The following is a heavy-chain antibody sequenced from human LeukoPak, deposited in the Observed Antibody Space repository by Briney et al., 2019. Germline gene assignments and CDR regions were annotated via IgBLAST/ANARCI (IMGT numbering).Heavy chain of an antibody. V-gene: IGHV4-34*01. CDR1: GGSFSGYY. D-gene: IGHD3-10*01. CDR2: INHSGST. CDR3: ARAGPTYYYGSGRIGNVAFDI. Sequence: SETLSLTCAVYGGSFSGYYWSWIRQPPGKGLEWIGEINHSGSTNYNPSLKSRVTKSVDTSKNQFSLKLSSVTAADTAVYYCARAGPTYYYGSGRIGNVAFDIWGQGTMVTVSS. J-gene: IGHJ3*02.